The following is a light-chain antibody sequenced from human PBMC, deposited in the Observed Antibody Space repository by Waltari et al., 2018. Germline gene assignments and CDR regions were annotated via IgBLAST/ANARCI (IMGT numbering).Light chain of an antibody. CDR3: CSYAGSYTVV. Sequence: QSALTQPRSVSGSPGQSVTISCTATRNDLLIYHHFSWYQQHPGTAPKLIIYDVTKRPSGVPDRFCASKSGSTASLTISGLQAEDEADYHCCSYAGSYTVVFGGGTKLTVL. V-gene: IGLV2-11*01. CDR1: RNDLLIYHH. CDR2: DVT. J-gene: IGLJ2*01.